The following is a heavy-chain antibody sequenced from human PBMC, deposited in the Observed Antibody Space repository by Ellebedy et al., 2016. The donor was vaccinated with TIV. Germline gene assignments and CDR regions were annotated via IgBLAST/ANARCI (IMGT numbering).Heavy chain of an antibody. J-gene: IGHJ4*02. CDR2: FHYSGTT. V-gene: IGHV4-59*01. CDR3: ARTSTMVRGALDY. CDR1: DGSIRSYH. Sequence: SETLSLTXTVSDGSIRSYHWSWIRQSPGKGLEWIGYFHYSGTTNYNPSLKSRLSISVDTSKNQSSLNLSSVTAADTGVYYCARTSTMVRGALDYWGQGTLVTVSS. D-gene: IGHD3-10*01.